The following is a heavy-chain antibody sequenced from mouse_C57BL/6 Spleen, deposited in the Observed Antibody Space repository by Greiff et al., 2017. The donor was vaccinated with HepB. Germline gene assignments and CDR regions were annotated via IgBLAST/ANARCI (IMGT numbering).Heavy chain of an antibody. CDR2: IDPETGGT. V-gene: IGHV1-15*01. Sequence: VQLQQSGAELVRPGASVTLSCKASGYTFTDYEMHWVKQTPVHGLEWIGAIDPETGGTAYNQKFKGKAILTADKSTSTAYMELRSLTSEDSAVYYCALPAWFAYWGQGTLVTVSA. CDR3: ALPAWFAY. J-gene: IGHJ3*01. CDR1: GYTFTDYE.